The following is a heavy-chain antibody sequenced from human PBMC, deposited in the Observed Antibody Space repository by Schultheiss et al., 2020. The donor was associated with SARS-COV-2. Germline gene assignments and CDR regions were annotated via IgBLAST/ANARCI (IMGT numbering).Heavy chain of an antibody. J-gene: IGHJ6*03. CDR2: ISSSSSTI. V-gene: IGHV3-48*02. CDR3: AREATGTYYYYYMDV. CDR1: GFTFSSYA. D-gene: IGHD1-1*01. Sequence: GGSLRLSCAASGFTFSSYAMSWVRQAPGKGLEWVSYISSSSSTIYYADSVKGRLTISRDNAKNTLYLQMNSLRDEDTAVYYCAREATGTYYYYYMDVWGKGTTVTVSS.